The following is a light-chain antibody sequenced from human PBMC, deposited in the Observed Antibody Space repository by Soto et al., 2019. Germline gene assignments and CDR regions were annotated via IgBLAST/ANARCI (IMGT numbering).Light chain of an antibody. Sequence: QSALNPTASVSDSPGQSIPIACTGTSSDVGGSNFVCWYQQHPGKPPKLIIYDVANRPSGVSNRFSGSKSGSTASLIISRLQTEDEADYYCVSYTSSTTYAFGTGTKVTVL. J-gene: IGLJ1*01. CDR2: DVA. CDR3: VSYTSSTTYA. V-gene: IGLV2-14*03. CDR1: SSDVGGSNF.